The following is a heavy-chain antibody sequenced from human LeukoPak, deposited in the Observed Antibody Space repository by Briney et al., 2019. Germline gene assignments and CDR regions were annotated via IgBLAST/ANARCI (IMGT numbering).Heavy chain of an antibody. Sequence: SETLSLTCTVSGGSISSYYWSWIRQPPGKGLEWIGYIYYSGSTNYNPSLKSRVTISVGTSKNQFSLKLSSVTAADTAVYYCARRVPGPQLGDYDHWGQGTLVTVSS. CDR2: IYYSGST. V-gene: IGHV4-59*12. CDR1: GGSISSYY. J-gene: IGHJ4*02. CDR3: ARRVPGPQLGDYDH. D-gene: IGHD3-16*01.